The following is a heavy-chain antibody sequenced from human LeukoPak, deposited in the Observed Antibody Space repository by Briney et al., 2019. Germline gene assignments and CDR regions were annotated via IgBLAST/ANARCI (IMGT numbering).Heavy chain of an antibody. CDR1: GFTFSSYW. J-gene: IGHJ6*04. CDR2: IKQDGSER. D-gene: IGHD2-15*01. Sequence: GGSLRLSCAASGFTFSSYWMSWVRQAPGKGPEWVANIKQDGSERYYVDSVKGRFTISRDNAKNSVYLQMNSLRVEDTAVYYCAREFHCSGGTCYIDYYYYAMDVWGKGTTVTVSS. CDR3: AREFHCSGGTCYIDYYYYAMDV. V-gene: IGHV3-7*03.